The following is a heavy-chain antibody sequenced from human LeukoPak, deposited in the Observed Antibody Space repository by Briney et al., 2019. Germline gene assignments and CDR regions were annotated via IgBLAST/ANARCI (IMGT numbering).Heavy chain of an antibody. CDR2: INPDGSTT. V-gene: IGHV3-74*01. J-gene: IGHJ4*02. CDR3: AKDLHYGSADY. Sequence: GGSLRLSCAASGFTFSKYWMHRVSQDPGKGLVWVSFINPDGSTTNYADSVKGRFTISRDNAKNALYLQMNSLRAEDTAVYYCAKDLHYGSADYWGQGTLVTVSS. D-gene: IGHD3-10*01. CDR1: GFTFSKYW.